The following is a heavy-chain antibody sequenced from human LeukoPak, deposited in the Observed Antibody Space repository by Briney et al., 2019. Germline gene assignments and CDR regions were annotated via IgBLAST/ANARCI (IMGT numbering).Heavy chain of an antibody. D-gene: IGHD2-2*01. V-gene: IGHV4-34*01. J-gene: IGHJ4*02. CDR1: GGSFSGYY. CDR3: ARGSWGYCSRTSCSNQAAIYFDY. Sequence: SETLSLTCAVYGGSFSGYYGSWIRQPPGKGLEWIGEINHSGSTNYNPSLKSRVTISVDTSKNQFSLKLSSVAAADTAVYYCARGSWGYCSRTSCSNQAAIYFDYWGQGTLVTVSS. CDR2: INHSGST.